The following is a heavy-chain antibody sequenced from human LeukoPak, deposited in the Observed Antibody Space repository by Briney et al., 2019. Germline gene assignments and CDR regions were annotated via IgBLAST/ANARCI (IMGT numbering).Heavy chain of an antibody. V-gene: IGHV4-59*01. D-gene: IGHD6-19*01. Sequence: SETLSLTCTVSGGSIGSYYWNWIRQAPGKGLGWIGYIHYSGSTNHNSSLKSRVTMSVDTSRNQYSLKLSSVTAADTAVYYCARDGVAGGFDYWGQGTLVTVSS. J-gene: IGHJ4*02. CDR1: GGSIGSYY. CDR3: ARDGVAGGFDY. CDR2: IHYSGST.